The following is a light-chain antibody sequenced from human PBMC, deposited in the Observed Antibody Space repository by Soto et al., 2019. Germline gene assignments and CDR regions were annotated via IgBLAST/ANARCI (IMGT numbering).Light chain of an antibody. CDR3: QQYNKWRT. CDR2: GAS. V-gene: IGKV3-15*01. J-gene: IGKJ1*01. CDR1: ASASSN. Sequence: EIVMTQSPATLSVSPGERATLSCRASASASSNLAWYQQKPGQAPRLLIYGASTRATGIPARISGSGSGTEFTLTISSLQSEDFAVYYCQQYNKWRTFGQGTKVDI.